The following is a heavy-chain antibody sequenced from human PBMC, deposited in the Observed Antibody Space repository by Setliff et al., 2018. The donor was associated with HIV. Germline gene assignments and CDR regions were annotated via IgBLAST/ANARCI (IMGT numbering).Heavy chain of an antibody. CDR2: ISYSGNT. V-gene: IGHV4-31*03. D-gene: IGHD2-15*01. Sequence: SETQSLTCTVSGGSISNDNHYWGWIRRHPGKGLEWIGYISYSGNTYHNPSLKSRLKISVDTSKSQFSLELRSGTAADTALYYCARDGGGSGLGFDFWGQGSLVTVSS. CDR1: GGSISNDNHY. CDR3: ARDGGGSGLGFDF. J-gene: IGHJ4*02.